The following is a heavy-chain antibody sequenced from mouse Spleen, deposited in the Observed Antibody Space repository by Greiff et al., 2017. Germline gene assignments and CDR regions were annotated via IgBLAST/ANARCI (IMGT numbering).Heavy chain of an antibody. Sequence: EVQLVESGGGLVKPGGSLKLSCAASGSTFSSYAMSWVRQTPEKRLEWVATISSGGSYTYYPDSVKGRFTISRDNAKNTLYLQMSSLRSEDTAMYYCARRITTVSYYAMDYWGQGTSVTVSS. CDR2: ISSGGSYT. CDR1: GSTFSSYA. V-gene: IGHV5-9-3*01. CDR3: ARRITTVSYYAMDY. D-gene: IGHD1-1*01. J-gene: IGHJ4*01.